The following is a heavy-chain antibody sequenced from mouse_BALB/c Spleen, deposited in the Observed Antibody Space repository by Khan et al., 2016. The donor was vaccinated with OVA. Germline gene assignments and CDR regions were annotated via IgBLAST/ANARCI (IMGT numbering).Heavy chain of an antibody. V-gene: IGHV5-6*01. CDR1: GFTFSAYS. J-gene: IGHJ3*01. CDR3: ASHLTGSFTY. Sequence: VQLKESGGDLVKPGGSLKVSCAASGFTFSAYSMSWVRQTPDKRLEWVATISSGGDYTYYPDNVKGRFTISRDNAKNTLYLQMSSLKSEDTAMYYCASHLTGSFTYGGQGTLVTVSA. CDR2: ISSGGDYT. D-gene: IGHD4-1*01.